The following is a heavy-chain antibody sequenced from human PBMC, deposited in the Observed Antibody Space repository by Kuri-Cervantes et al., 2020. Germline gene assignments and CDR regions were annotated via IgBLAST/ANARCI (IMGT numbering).Heavy chain of an antibody. V-gene: IGHV7-4-1*01. Sequence: ASVKVSCKASGYTFASYAMNWVRQAPGQGLEWMGWINTNTGNPTYAQGFTGRFVFSLDTSVSTAYLQICSLKAEDTAVYYCASLLSRAAAGTTVVDYWGQGTLVTVSS. D-gene: IGHD6-13*01. CDR3: ASLLSRAAAGTTVVDY. CDR2: INTNTGNP. J-gene: IGHJ4*02. CDR1: GYTFASYA.